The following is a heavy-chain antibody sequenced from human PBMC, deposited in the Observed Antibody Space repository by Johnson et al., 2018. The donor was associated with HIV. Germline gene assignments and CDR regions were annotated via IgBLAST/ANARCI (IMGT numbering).Heavy chain of an antibody. CDR3: ARAAAARSSGHDAFDI. CDR2: ISYDGSNK. D-gene: IGHD6-6*01. V-gene: IGHV3-30*14. J-gene: IGHJ3*02. Sequence: QVQLVESGGGVVQPGRSLRLSCAASGFTFSSYAMHWVRQAPGKGLEWVAVISYDGSNKYYADSVKGRFTISRDNSKNTVYLQMNSLRAEDTALYYCARAAAARSSGHDAFDIWGQGTMVTVSS. CDR1: GFTFSSYA.